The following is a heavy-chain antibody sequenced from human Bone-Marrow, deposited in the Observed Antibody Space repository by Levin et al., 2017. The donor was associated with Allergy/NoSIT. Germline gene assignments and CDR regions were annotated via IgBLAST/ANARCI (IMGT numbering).Heavy chain of an antibody. CDR2: INHSGIT. J-gene: IGHJ6*03. Sequence: SETLSLTCAVSGDSLSHYYWSWIRQPPGKGLEWVGQINHSGITNYNPSLKSRVTMSSDTSTKQFSLKLTSVTAADTAVYYCARFGPLSGGWGPRPFYYYMDVWATGTTVTVSS. CDR3: ARFGPLSGGWGPRPFYYYMDV. CDR1: GDSLSHYY. D-gene: IGHD2-21*02. V-gene: IGHV4-34*01.